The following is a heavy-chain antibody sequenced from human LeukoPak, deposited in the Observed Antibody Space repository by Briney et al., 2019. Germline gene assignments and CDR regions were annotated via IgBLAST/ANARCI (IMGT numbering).Heavy chain of an antibody. D-gene: IGHD4-17*01. J-gene: IGHJ4*02. CDR1: GYTFTGYY. Sequence: WASVKVSCKASGYTFTGYYMHWVRQAPGQGLEWMGWINPNSGGTNYAQKFQGRVTMTRDTSISTAYMELSRLRSDDTAVYYCARDAYGDYEGYFDYWGQGTLVTVSS. CDR2: INPNSGGT. CDR3: ARDAYGDYEGYFDY. V-gene: IGHV1-2*02.